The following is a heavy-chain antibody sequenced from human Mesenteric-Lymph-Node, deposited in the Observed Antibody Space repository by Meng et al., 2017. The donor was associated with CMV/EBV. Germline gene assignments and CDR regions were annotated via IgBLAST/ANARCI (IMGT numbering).Heavy chain of an antibody. Sequence: GESLKISCAASGFTFSSYWMSWVRQAPGKGLEWVANIKHDGSEKYYVDSVKGRFTISRDNAKNSLYLQMNSVRAEDTAVYYCARDTGPYYYVMDVWGQGTTVTVSS. CDR1: GFTFSSYW. CDR3: ARDTGPYYYVMDV. J-gene: IGHJ6*02. D-gene: IGHD2-8*02. CDR2: IKHDGSEK. V-gene: IGHV3-7*01.